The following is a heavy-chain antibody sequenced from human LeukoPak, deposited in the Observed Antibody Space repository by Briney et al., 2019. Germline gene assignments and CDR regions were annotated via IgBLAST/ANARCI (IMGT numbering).Heavy chain of an antibody. V-gene: IGHV3-7*01. Sequence: GGSLRLSCAASGFTFSKYWMTWVRQAPGKGLEWVANIKQDGSEKYYVDSVKGRFTISRDNAKNSLYLQMNSLRAEDTAVYYCARDGTYYDILTGYYAYWGQGTLVTVSS. CDR1: GFTFSKYW. CDR2: IKQDGSEK. D-gene: IGHD3-9*01. CDR3: ARDGTYYDILTGYYAY. J-gene: IGHJ4*02.